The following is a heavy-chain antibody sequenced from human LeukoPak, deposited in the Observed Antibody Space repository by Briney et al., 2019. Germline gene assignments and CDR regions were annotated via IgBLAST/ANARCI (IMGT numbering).Heavy chain of an antibody. D-gene: IGHD2-15*01. CDR1: GFTFSSYA. V-gene: IGHV3-30-3*01. CDR3: ARDGKPETYCSGGSCYSYFDY. CDR2: ISYDGSNK. J-gene: IGHJ4*02. Sequence: PGGSLRLSCAASGFTFSSYAMHWVRQAPGKGLEWVAVISYDGSNKYYADSVKGRFTISRDNSKNTLYLQMNSLRAEDTAVYYCARDGKPETYCSGGSCYSYFDYWGQGTLVTVSS.